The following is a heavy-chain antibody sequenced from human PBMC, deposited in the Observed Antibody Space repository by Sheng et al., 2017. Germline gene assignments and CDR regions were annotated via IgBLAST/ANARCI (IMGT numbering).Heavy chain of an antibody. CDR1: GFTFSSYG. CDR3: AKDQHYYDSSGYSSFPWY. V-gene: IGHV3-30*18. CDR2: ISYDGSNK. D-gene: IGHD3-22*01. Sequence: QVQLVESGGGVVQPGRSLRLSCAASGFTFSSYGMHWVRQAPGKGLEWVAVISYDGSNKYYADSVKGRFTISRDNSKNTLYLQMNSLRAEDTAVYYCAKDQHYYDSSGYSSFPWYWGQGTLVTVSS. J-gene: IGHJ4*02.